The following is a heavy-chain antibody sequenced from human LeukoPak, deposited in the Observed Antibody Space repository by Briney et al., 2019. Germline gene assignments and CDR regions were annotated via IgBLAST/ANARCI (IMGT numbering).Heavy chain of an antibody. V-gene: IGHV4-39*07. D-gene: IGHD1-20*01. CDR2: MHYSGST. Sequence: SETLSLTCTVSGGSISTSSYYWGWIRQPPGKGLEWIGTMHYSGSTYYNPSLKSRVTISVDTSKNQFSLKLSSVTAADTAVYYCARDGITGDSGYWGQGTLVTVSS. J-gene: IGHJ4*02. CDR1: GGSISTSSYY. CDR3: ARDGITGDSGY.